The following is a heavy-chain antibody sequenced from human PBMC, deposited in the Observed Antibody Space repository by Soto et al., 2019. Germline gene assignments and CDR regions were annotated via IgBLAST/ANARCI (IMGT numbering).Heavy chain of an antibody. CDR2: ISNSGSTK. J-gene: IGHJ4*01. D-gene: IGHD3-3*01. Sequence: LRLSCAASGFTFSDYYRSWIRQAPGKGLEWVSYISNSGSTKFYADSVTGRFTISRDNAKNSLHLQMNSLRVDDTAVYFCAKDTLSDFWSGYLEAPPAIDYWGQGTLVTVSS. CDR1: GFTFSDYY. CDR3: AKDTLSDFWSGYLEAPPAIDY. V-gene: IGHV3-11*01.